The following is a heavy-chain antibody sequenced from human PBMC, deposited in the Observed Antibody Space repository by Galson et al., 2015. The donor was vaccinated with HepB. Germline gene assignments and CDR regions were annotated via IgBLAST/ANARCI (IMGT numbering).Heavy chain of an antibody. CDR3: ARENEGDSTDYYYYYMDV. CDR2: ISSSSSYI. V-gene: IGHV3-21*01. J-gene: IGHJ6*03. D-gene: IGHD3-16*01. CDR1: GFTFSSYS. Sequence: SLRLSCAASGFTFSSYSMNWVRQAPGKGLEWVSSISSSSSYIYYADSVKGRFTISRDNAKNSLYLQMNSLRAEDTAVYYCARENEGDSTDYYYYYMDVWGKGTTVTVSS.